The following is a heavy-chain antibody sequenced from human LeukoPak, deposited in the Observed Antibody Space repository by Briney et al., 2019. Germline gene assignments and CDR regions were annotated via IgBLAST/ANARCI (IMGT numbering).Heavy chain of an antibody. V-gene: IGHV1-69*05. J-gene: IGHJ5*02. CDR2: ITPIFGTA. Sequence: SVKVSCKASGYTFTSYAISWVRQAPGQGLEWMGGITPIFGTANYAQKFQGRVTITTDESTSTAYMELSSLRSEDTAVYYCARESTFGYCSSTSCYSRHNGFDPWGQGTLVTVSS. CDR1: GYTFTSYA. CDR3: ARESTFGYCSSTSCYSRHNGFDP. D-gene: IGHD2-2*02.